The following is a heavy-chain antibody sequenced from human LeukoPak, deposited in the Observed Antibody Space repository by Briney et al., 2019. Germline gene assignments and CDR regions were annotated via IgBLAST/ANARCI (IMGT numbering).Heavy chain of an antibody. CDR1: GGSISSGGYS. Sequence: PSETLSLTCAVSGGSISSGGYSWSWIRQPPGKGLEWIGYIYHSGSTYYNPSLKSRVTISVDRSKNQFSLKLSSVTAADTAVYYCAMGVGATTGYWGQGTLVTVSS. CDR2: IYHSGST. CDR3: AMGVGATTGY. V-gene: IGHV4-30-2*02. D-gene: IGHD1-26*01. J-gene: IGHJ4*02.